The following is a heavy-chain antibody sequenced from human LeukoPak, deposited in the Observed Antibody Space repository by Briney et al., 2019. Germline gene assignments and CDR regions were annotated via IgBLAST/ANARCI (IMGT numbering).Heavy chain of an antibody. CDR3: ARDPYCTNGVCYTVWFDP. CDR1: GGTFSSYA. CDR2: ISAYNGNT. Sequence: SVKVSCKASGGTFSSYAISWVRQAPGQGLEWMGWISAYNGNTNYAQKLQGRVTMTTDTSTSTAYMELRSLRSDDTAVYYCARDPYCTNGVCYTVWFDPWGQGTLVTVSS. V-gene: IGHV1-18*01. D-gene: IGHD2-8*01. J-gene: IGHJ5*02.